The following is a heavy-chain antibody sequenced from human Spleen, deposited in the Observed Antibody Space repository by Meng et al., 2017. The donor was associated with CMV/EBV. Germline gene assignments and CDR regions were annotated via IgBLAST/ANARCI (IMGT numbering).Heavy chain of an antibody. J-gene: IGHJ4*02. V-gene: IGHV3-64*02. CDR3: ARRWDC. Sequence: SLSLSCAASGFTFSSYAMHWVRQAPGKGLEYVSAISSNGGTTYYAESVKGRFTISRDNSKNTLYLQMGSLRAEDMAVYYCARRWDCWGQGTLVTVSS. CDR1: GFTFSSYA. CDR2: ISSNGGTT.